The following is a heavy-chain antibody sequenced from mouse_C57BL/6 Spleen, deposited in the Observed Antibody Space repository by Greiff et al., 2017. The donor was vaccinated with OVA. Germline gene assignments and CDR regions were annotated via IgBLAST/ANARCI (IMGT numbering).Heavy chain of an antibody. Sequence: EVHLVESGGDLVKPGGSLKLSCAASGFTFSSYGMSWVRQTPDKRLEWVATISSGGSYTYYPDSVKGRFTISRDNAKNTLYLQMSSLKSEDTAMYYCARQRDHYYAMDYWGQGTSVTVSS. J-gene: IGHJ4*01. CDR3: ARQRDHYYAMDY. CDR1: GFTFSSYG. CDR2: ISSGGSYT. V-gene: IGHV5-6*01.